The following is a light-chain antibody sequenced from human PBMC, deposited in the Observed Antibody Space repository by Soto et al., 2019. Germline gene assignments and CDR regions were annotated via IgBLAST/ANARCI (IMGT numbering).Light chain of an antibody. V-gene: IGKV3-20*01. CDR1: QSVSSSY. Sequence: EIVFTQSPGTLSLSPGERATLSCRASQSVSSSYLAWYPPKPGQAPRLVIYGASSRETGILDRFTRSGAGTECTRTISRLEPEDVSVDYCPQYGSSTQTFSQGTKVDIK. CDR3: PQYGSSTQT. J-gene: IGKJ1*01. CDR2: GAS.